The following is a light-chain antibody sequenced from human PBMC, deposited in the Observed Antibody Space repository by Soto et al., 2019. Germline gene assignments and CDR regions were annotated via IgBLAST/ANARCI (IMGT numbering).Light chain of an antibody. J-gene: IGLJ1*01. CDR2: DAT. Sequence: YELTQPPSVSVAPGQAAKITCGGGQIGRKMVHWYKQRPGQAPVAVVFDATDRPSGIPDRISASRSGDTATLTISRVDAGDEADYYCQVWASTAEFFVFGSGTKVTVL. CDR1: QIGRKM. CDR3: QVWASTAEFFV. V-gene: IGLV3-21*02.